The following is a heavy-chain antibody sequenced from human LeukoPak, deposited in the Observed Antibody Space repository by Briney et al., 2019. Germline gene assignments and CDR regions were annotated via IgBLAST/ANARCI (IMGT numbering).Heavy chain of an antibody. D-gene: IGHD3-10*01. V-gene: IGHV3-23*01. CDR1: GVTFSSYG. J-gene: IGHJ4*02. CDR2: ISGSGGST. CDR3: AKSHSSSGSQTQPLDS. Sequence: GGSLRLSCAASGVTFSSYGMSWVRQAPGKGLEWVSAISGSGGSTYYADSVKGRFTISRDNSKNTLYLQMNSLRAEDTAIYSCAKSHSSSGSQTQPLDSWGQGTLVTVSS.